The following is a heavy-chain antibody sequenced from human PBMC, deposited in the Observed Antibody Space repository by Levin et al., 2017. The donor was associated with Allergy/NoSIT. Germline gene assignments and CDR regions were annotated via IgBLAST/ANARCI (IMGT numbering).Heavy chain of an antibody. V-gene: IGHV5-51*01. J-gene: IGHJ1*01. CDR3: AGHGQRWLQHHTEYFQH. CDR1: GYSFTSYW. D-gene: IGHD5-24*01. Sequence: GESLKISCKGSGYSFTSYWIGWVRQMPGKGLEWMGIIYPGDSDTRYSPSFQGQVTISADKSISTAYLQWSSLKASDTAMYYCAGHGQRWLQHHTEYFQHWGQGTLVTVSS. CDR2: IYPGDSDT.